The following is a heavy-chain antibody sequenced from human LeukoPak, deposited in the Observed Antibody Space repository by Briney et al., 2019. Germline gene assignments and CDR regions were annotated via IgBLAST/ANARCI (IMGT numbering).Heavy chain of an antibody. V-gene: IGHV4-59*08. Sequence: SETLSLTCTVSGGSISSYYWSWIRQPPGKGLEWIGYIYYSGSTNYNPSLKSRVTISVDTSKNQFSLKLSSVTAADTAVYYCARGTDSISCFDQWGQGTLVTVSS. D-gene: IGHD2-8*02. J-gene: IGHJ4*02. CDR3: ARGTDSISCFDQ. CDR1: GGSISSYY. CDR2: IYYSGST.